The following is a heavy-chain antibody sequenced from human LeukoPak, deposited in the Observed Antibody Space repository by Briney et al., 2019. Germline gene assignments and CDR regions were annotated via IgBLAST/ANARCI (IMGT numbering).Heavy chain of an antibody. CDR3: ARDRGDGYNNY. J-gene: IGHJ4*02. CDR1: GFTFSSYS. V-gene: IGHV3-48*01. D-gene: IGHD5-24*01. Sequence: GGSLRLSCAASGFTFSSYSMNWVRQAPGKGLEWVSYISSSSSTIYYADSVKGRFTISRDNAKNSLYLQMNGLRAEDTAVYYCARDRGDGYNNYWGQGTLVTVSS. CDR2: ISSSSSTI.